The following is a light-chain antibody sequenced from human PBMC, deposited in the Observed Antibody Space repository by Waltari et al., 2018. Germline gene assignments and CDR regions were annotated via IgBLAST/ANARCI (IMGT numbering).Light chain of an antibody. CDR1: QTVRTTY. CDR3: QQYDISPLT. J-gene: IGKJ4*01. Sequence: EIVLTQSPGTLSLSPGERATLSCRASQTVRTTYLAWYQQKPGQPPTLLTDGASSRATGSPDRFSGSGSGTDFALTISSLEPEDFAVYYCQQYDISPLTFGGGTKVEIK. CDR2: GAS. V-gene: IGKV3-20*01.